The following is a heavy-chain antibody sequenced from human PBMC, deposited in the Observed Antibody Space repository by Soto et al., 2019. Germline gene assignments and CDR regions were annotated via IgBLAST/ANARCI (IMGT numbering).Heavy chain of an antibody. CDR3: ARPYCSSTRRYLYYYAMDV. V-gene: IGHV3-30-3*01. D-gene: IGHD2-2*01. CDR1: GFTFSTSA. J-gene: IGHJ6*02. Sequence: QVQLVESGGGVVQPGRSLRLSCAASGFTFSTSAIHWVRQAPGKGLEWVAVISSDGSHQYYADSVRGRFTVSRDNSKNTLYLQMNSLRAEDTAVYYCARPYCSSTRRYLYYYAMDVWGQGTTVTVSS. CDR2: ISSDGSHQ.